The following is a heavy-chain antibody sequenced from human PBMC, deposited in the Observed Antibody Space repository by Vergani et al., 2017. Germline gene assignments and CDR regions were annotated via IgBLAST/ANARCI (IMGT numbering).Heavy chain of an antibody. CDR3: AGPQGTSAYYYGGFDY. J-gene: IGHJ4*02. D-gene: IGHD3-22*01. Sequence: EVQLLESGGGLVQPGGSLRLSCVASGFTFSNYVVSWVRQTPRKGLEWISTITASGDTTYYADSVRGRFTISRDNSKSTLYLQMNSLTAEDTAIYYCAGPQGTSAYYYGGFDYWGQGILVTVSS. CDR2: ITASGDTT. V-gene: IGHV3-23*01. CDR1: GFTFSNYV.